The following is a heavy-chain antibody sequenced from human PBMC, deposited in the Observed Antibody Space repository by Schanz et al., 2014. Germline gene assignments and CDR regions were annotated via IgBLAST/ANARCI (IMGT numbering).Heavy chain of an antibody. CDR1: GYTVSSNY. CDR2: IYNGGGVRT. D-gene: IGHD2-15*01. V-gene: IGHV3-53*01. Sequence: EVQLVESGGGLIQPGGSLRLSCAASGYTVSSNYMSWVRQAPGKGLEWVSVIYNGGGVRTYYADSVKGRFTISSDNSKNTVFLQMNSLRAEDTGVYYCAGAAYCRGAGCALYYALDVWGQGTTVTVSS. CDR3: AGAAYCRGAGCALYYALDV. J-gene: IGHJ6*02.